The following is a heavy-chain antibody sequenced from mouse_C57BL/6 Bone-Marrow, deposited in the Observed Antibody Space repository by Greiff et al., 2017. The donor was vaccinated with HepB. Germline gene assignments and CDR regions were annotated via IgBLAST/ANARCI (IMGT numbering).Heavy chain of an antibody. D-gene: IGHD1-1*01. J-gene: IGHJ1*03. Sequence: EVKLVESEGGLVQPGRSMKLSCTASGFTFSDYYMAWVRQVPEKGLEWVANISYDGSSTYYLDSLKSRFIISRDNAKNILYLQMSSLKSEDTATYYCAREDDYGSSYWYFDVGGTGTTVTVSS. CDR2: ISYDGSST. V-gene: IGHV5-16*01. CDR1: GFTFSDYY. CDR3: AREDDYGSSYWYFDV.